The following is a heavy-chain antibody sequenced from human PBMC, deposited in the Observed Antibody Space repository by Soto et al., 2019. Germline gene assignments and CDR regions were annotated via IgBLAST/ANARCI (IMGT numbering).Heavy chain of an antibody. J-gene: IGHJ6*02. Sequence: QVQLVESGGGVVQPGRSLRLSCAASGFTFSVYGMHWVRQAPGKGLEWVALVSYDGSIKYYADSVKGRFTISRDNSKNTLYLQMNRLRVEDTAVYYCAKDGSHLAVAGTSPASHFYGLAVWGQGTTVTVSS. D-gene: IGHD6-19*01. CDR2: VSYDGSIK. CDR3: AKDGSHLAVAGTSPASHFYGLAV. V-gene: IGHV3-30*18. CDR1: GFTFSVYG.